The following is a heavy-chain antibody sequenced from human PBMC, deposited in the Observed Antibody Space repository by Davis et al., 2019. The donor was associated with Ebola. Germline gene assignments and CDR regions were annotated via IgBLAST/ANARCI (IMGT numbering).Heavy chain of an antibody. J-gene: IGHJ5*02. V-gene: IGHV1-3*01. CDR1: GGTFSSYA. CDR3: ARGRIVAGTRGLSWFDP. Sequence: ASVKVSCKASGGTFSSYAISWVRQAPGQRLEWMGWINAGNGNTKYSQELQGRVSIIRDTSASTAYMELSSLRSEDTAVYYCARGRIVAGTRGLSWFDPWGQGTLVTVSS. CDR2: INAGNGNT. D-gene: IGHD6-19*01.